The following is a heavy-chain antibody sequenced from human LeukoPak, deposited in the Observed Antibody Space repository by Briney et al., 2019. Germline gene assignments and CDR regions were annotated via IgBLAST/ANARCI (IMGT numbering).Heavy chain of an antibody. CDR1: GLTFRTNA. Sequence: GGSLRLSCAASGLTFRTNAMHWVRQAPGKGLEWVAVISYDGSNKYYADSVKDRFTISRDNSRNALYLQMDSLRAEDTAVYSCAREAFGQLWFDYWGQGTLVTVSS. J-gene: IGHJ4*02. V-gene: IGHV3-30-3*01. CDR3: AREAFGQLWFDY. CDR2: ISYDGSNK. D-gene: IGHD5-18*01.